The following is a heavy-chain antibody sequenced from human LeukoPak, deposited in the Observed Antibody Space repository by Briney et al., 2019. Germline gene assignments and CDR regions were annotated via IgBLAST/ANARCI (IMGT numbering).Heavy chain of an antibody. CDR1: GGSISSGSYY. V-gene: IGHV4-61*02. CDR2: IYTSGST. CDR3: AKGSDPFRWFGEFNVKLPRPIRHYYFDS. J-gene: IGHJ4*02. Sequence: SETLSLTCTGSGGSISSGSYYWSWIRQPAGKGLEWIGRIYTSGSTNYNPSLKSRVTISVDTSKNQFSLELSSVTAADTAVYYCAKGSDPFRWFGEFNVKLPRPIRHYYFDSWGQGTLVTVSS. D-gene: IGHD3-10*01.